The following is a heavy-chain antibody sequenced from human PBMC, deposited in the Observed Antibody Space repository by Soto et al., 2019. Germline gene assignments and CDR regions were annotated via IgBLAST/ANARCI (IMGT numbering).Heavy chain of an antibody. D-gene: IGHD5-18*01. CDR2: IYSGGST. CDR1: GFTVSSNY. V-gene: IGHV3-66*01. Sequence: EVQLVESGGGLVQPGGSLRLSCAASGFTVSSNYMSWVRQAPGKGLEWVSVIYSGGSTYDADSVKGRFTSARANSTNTLYLQLNRLRAEDTAVYYFARDQGYIHYWGQGTLVTVSA. CDR3: ARDQGYIHY. J-gene: IGHJ4*02.